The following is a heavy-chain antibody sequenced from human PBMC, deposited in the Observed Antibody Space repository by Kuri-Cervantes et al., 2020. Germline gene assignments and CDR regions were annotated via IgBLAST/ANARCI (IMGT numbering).Heavy chain of an antibody. J-gene: IGHJ4*01. D-gene: IGHD3-22*01. Sequence: GESLKISCAASGFTFSSYSMNWVRQAPGKGLEWVSCISGSSSHIYYAESLKGRFTISRGNAKNSLYLQMNSLRAEDTAVYYCARERPDNNGYEKPFDYWGHGTRVTVSS. V-gene: IGHV3-21*01. CDR3: ARERPDNNGYEKPFDY. CDR1: GFTFSSYS. CDR2: ISGSSSHI.